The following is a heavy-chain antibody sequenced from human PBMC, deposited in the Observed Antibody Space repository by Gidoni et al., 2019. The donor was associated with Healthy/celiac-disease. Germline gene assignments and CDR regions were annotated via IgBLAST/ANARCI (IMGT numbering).Heavy chain of an antibody. V-gene: IGHV1-46*01. CDR2: INPSGGST. Sequence: QVQLVQSGAEVKKPGASVKVSCKASGYTFTSYYMHWVRQAPGQGLEWMGIINPSGGSTSYAQKFQGRVTMTRDTSTSTVYMELSSLRSEDTAVYYCARARRRGSYSMNWFDPWGQGTLVTVSS. CDR1: GYTFTSYY. D-gene: IGHD1-26*01. J-gene: IGHJ5*02. CDR3: ARARRRGSYSMNWFDP.